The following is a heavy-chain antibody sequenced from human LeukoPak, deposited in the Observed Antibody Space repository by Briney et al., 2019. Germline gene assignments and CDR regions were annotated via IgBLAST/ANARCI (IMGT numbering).Heavy chain of an antibody. D-gene: IGHD1-26*01. CDR3: AREVGAQNYYFDY. CDR1: GGTFSSYA. CDR2: IIPIFGTA. V-gene: IGHV1-69*13. J-gene: IGHJ4*02. Sequence: SVKVSRKASGGTFSSYAISWVRQAPGQGLEWMGGIIPIFGTANYAQKFQGRVTITADESTSTAYMELSSLRSEDTAAYYCAREVGAQNYYFDYWGQGTLVTVSS.